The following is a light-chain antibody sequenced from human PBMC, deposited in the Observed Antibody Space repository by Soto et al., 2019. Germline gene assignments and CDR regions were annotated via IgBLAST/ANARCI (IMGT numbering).Light chain of an antibody. CDR2: GAS. CDR1: QSVSSSY. V-gene: IGKV3-20*01. J-gene: IGKJ1*01. CDR3: RQYGSSPQT. Sequence: ESVLTQSPGTLSLSPGERATLSCRTSQSVSSSYLAWYQQKPGQAPRLLIYGASSRATGIPGRFSGSGSGTDFTLTISRLEPEDFAVYYCRQYGSSPQTFGQGTKVDIK.